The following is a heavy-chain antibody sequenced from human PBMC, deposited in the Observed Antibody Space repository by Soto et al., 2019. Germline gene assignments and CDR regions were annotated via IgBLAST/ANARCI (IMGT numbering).Heavy chain of an antibody. CDR3: ARRITSSLDY. V-gene: IGHV3-23*01. Sequence: EVQLLESGGGLVQPGGSLRLSCVASGCTFSIHNMNWVRQAPGKGLEWVSVITGSGDYTNYADSVKGRFTISRDNSKNTLYLQMNSLRAEDTAVYFCARRITSSLDYWGQGTLVTVSS. D-gene: IGHD1-20*01. CDR1: GCTFSIHN. CDR2: ITGSGDYT. J-gene: IGHJ4*02.